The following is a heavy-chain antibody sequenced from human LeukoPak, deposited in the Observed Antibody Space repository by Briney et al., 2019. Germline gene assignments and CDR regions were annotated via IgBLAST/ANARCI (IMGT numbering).Heavy chain of an antibody. CDR2: INPTSGDT. CDR3: ARDRVVVAPIFSLSWFDP. CDR1: GYTFTGYY. J-gene: IGHJ5*02. Sequence: ASVTVSCKASGYTFTGYYIHWVRQAPGPGLKWLGWINPTSGDTAYAQHFQGRVTMTRDTSISTAYMQLSSLRSDDTAVYYCARDRVVVAPIFSLSWFDPWGQGTLVTVSS. V-gene: IGHV1-2*02. D-gene: IGHD2-15*01.